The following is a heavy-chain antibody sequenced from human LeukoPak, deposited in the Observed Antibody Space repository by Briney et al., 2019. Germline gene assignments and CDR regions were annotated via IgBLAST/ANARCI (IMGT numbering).Heavy chain of an antibody. J-gene: IGHJ4*02. CDR2: IYSDGDT. Sequence: GSLRLSCAVSGFPVSSNNMNWVRQAPGRGLEWVSIIYSDGDTYYADSVKGRFTISRDTSKNTLYLQMNSLRAEDTAVYYCARDLGYCSGGTCYVGYCDYWGQGILVTVSS. CDR3: ARDLGYCSGGTCYVGYCDY. D-gene: IGHD2-15*01. V-gene: IGHV3-66*01. CDR1: GFPVSSNN.